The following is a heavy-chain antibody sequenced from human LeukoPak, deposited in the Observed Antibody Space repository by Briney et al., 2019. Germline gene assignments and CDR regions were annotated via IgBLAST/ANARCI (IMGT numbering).Heavy chain of an antibody. J-gene: IGHJ4*02. D-gene: IGHD6-19*01. CDR1: GYIFTNYG. CDR2: ISGNNGNT. CDR3: AREDAVAGTCGY. V-gene: IGHV1-18*01. Sequence: GASVKVSCKASGYIFTNYGINWVRQAPGQGLEWLGWISGNNGNTNYAQNLQGRVTMTTDISTTTAYMELRSLRSDDTAVYFCAREDAVAGTCGYWGQGTLVTVSS.